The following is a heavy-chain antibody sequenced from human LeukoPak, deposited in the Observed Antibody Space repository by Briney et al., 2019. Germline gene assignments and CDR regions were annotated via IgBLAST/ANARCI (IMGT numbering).Heavy chain of an antibody. V-gene: IGHV3-48*03. Sequence: PGGSLRLSCAASGCAFSSYEMNWVRQAPGKGLEWVSYISSSGSTIYYADSVKGRFTISRENAKNSLYLQMNSLRAEDTAVYYCARGSYYDFWSGYSTHFDYWGQGTLVTVSS. CDR2: ISSSGSTI. D-gene: IGHD3-3*01. CDR3: ARGSYYDFWSGYSTHFDY. J-gene: IGHJ4*02. CDR1: GCAFSSYE.